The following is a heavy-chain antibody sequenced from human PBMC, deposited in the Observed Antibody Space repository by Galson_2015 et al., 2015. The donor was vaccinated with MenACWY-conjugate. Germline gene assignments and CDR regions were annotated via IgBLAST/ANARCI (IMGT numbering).Heavy chain of an antibody. CDR2: IYYSGSA. J-gene: IGHJ5*02. CDR3: ASSGYSGYDSWFDP. Sequence: SETLSLTCTVSGGSISSYYWSWIRQPPGKGLEWIGYIYYSGSANYNPSLKSRVTISVDASKNQFSLKLSSVTAADTAVYYCASSGYSGYDSWFDPWGQGTLVTISS. D-gene: IGHD5-12*01. CDR1: GGSISSYY. V-gene: IGHV4-59*08.